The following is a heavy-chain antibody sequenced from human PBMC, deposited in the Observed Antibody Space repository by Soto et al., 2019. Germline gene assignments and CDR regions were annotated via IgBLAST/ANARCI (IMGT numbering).Heavy chain of an antibody. CDR1: GFTFSNAW. J-gene: IGHJ6*02. CDR3: TTAAGSDYTFNHYYYYGMDV. D-gene: IGHD4-4*01. V-gene: IGHV3-15*07. CDR2: IKSKTDGGTT. Sequence: GGSLRLSCAASGFTFSNAWMNWVRQAPGKGLEWVGRIKSKTDGGTTDYAAPVKGRFTISRDDSKNTLYLQMNSLKTEDTAVYYCTTAAGSDYTFNHYYYYGMDVWGQGTTVTVSS.